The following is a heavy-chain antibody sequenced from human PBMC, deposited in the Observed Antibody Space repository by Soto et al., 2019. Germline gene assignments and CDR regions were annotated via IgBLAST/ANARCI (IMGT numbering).Heavy chain of an antibody. Sequence: SSVQVSCKASGGPFSSYAISWVRQAPGQGLEWMGGIIPIFGTANYAQKFQGRVTITADESTSTAYMELSSLRSEDTAVYYCARATPNEARSLFDLWGQGTLVTVSS. J-gene: IGHJ4*02. CDR1: GGPFSSYA. V-gene: IGHV1-69*01. CDR2: IIPIFGTA. CDR3: ARATPNEARSLFDL.